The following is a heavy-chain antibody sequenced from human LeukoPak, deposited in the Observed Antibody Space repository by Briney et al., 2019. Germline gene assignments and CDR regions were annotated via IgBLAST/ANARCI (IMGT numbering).Heavy chain of an antibody. Sequence: SETLSLTCAVSGASISSGGYYWSWIRQPPGKGLEWIGYIYYSGSTNYNPSLKSRVTISVDTSKNQFSLKLSSVTAADTAVYYCARGAAAAVYYYGMDVWGQGTTVTVSS. D-gene: IGHD6-13*01. V-gene: IGHV4-61*08. CDR2: IYYSGST. CDR3: ARGAAAAVYYYGMDV. CDR1: GASISSGGYY. J-gene: IGHJ6*02.